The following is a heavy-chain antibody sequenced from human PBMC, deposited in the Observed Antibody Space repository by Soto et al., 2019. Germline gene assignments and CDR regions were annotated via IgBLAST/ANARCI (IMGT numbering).Heavy chain of an antibody. Sequence: SETLSLTCTVSGGSLSSYYWTWIRQPPGKGLEWIGNVYYSGNTNYNPSLKSRVTISIDTSKNQFSLRLGSVTAADTAVYYCDRWMTTVTTLDSWGQGTLVTVSS. CDR2: VYYSGNT. CDR1: GGSLSSYY. J-gene: IGHJ4*02. V-gene: IGHV4-59*12. CDR3: DRWMTTVTTLDS. D-gene: IGHD4-4*01.